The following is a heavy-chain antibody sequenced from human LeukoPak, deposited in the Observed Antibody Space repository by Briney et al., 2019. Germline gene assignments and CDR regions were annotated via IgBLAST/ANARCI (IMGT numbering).Heavy chain of an antibody. V-gene: IGHV3-53*01. CDR2: IYRSGGT. CDR1: GFTVSDNY. D-gene: IGHD5-24*01. Sequence: GGSLRLSCAASGFTVSDNYMSWVRQAPGKGLEWVSVIYRSGGTFYSDSVKGRFTISRDFSRNTLYLQMNSLRADDTAVYYCAKDPVEMAAISYFDYWGQGTLVTVSS. J-gene: IGHJ4*02. CDR3: AKDPVEMAAISYFDY.